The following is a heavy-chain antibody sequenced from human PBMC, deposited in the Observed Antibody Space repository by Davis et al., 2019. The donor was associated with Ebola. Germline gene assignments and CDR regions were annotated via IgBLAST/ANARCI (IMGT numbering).Heavy chain of an antibody. CDR2: IWYDGSNK. V-gene: IGHV3-33*01. CDR3: ARGGSEWELLGWFDP. Sequence: GESLKISCAASGFTFSSYGMHWVRQAPGKGLEWVAVIWYDGSNKYYADSVKGRFTISRDNSKNTLYLQMNSLRAEDTAVYYCARGGSEWELLGWFDPWGQGTLVTVSS. D-gene: IGHD1-26*01. CDR1: GFTFSSYG. J-gene: IGHJ5*02.